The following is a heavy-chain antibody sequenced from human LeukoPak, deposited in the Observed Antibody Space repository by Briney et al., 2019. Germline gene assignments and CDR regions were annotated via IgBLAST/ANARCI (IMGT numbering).Heavy chain of an antibody. CDR1: GFTSTNYA. Sequence: GGSLRLSCAASGFTSTNYAMNWVRQAPGKGLEWVAVISYDGSNKYYADSVKGRFTISRDNSKNTLYLQMNSLRAEDTAVYYCAKRYCSGGSCSWIDYWGQGTLVTVSS. D-gene: IGHD2-15*01. J-gene: IGHJ4*02. CDR2: ISYDGSNK. CDR3: AKRYCSGGSCSWIDY. V-gene: IGHV3-30*18.